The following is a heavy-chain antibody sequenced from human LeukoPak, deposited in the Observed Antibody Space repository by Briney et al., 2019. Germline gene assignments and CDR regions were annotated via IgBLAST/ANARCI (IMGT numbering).Heavy chain of an antibody. Sequence: ASVKVSCKASGYTFIGYYMHWVRQAPGQGLEWMGWINTNTGNPSYALDFTGRLVLSLDTSVSTAHLHLDSLKAEDTAVYFCARIGYHTLDYWGQGTLVTVSS. V-gene: IGHV7-4-1*01. D-gene: IGHD3-3*01. CDR1: GYTFIGYY. J-gene: IGHJ4*02. CDR3: ARIGYHTLDY. CDR2: INTNTGNP.